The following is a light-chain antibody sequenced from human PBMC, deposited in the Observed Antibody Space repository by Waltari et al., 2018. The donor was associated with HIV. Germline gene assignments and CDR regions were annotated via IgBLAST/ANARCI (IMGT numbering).Light chain of an antibody. CDR1: QDISTW. V-gene: IGKV1D-12*01. CDR3: QQTNTFPWT. J-gene: IGKJ1*01. Sequence: DIQMTQSPSSVSASVGDRVTITCRASQDISTWLAWYQQKPGKAPNLLISGSSYLESGVPSRFSGSESGTTFSLTINSLPTEDFAAYFCQQTNTFPWTFGQGTRVDIK. CDR2: GSS.